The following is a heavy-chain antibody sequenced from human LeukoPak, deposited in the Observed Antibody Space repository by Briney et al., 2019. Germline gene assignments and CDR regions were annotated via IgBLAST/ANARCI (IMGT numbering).Heavy chain of an antibody. V-gene: IGHV4-59*01. CDR1: GGSISSYY. CDR3: ARDSGGRDAFDI. D-gene: IGHD3-10*01. CDR2: IYYSGST. J-gene: IGHJ3*02. Sequence: PSETLSLTCTVSGGSISSYYWSWIRQPPGKELEWIGYIYYSGSTNYNPSLKSRVTISVDTSKNQFSLKLSSVTAADTAVYYCARDSGGRDAFDIWGQGTMVTVSS.